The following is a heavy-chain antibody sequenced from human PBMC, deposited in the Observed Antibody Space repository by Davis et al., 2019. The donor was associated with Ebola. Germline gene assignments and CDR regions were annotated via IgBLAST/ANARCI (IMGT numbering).Heavy chain of an antibody. CDR2: IYNRGST. J-gene: IGHJ6*02. CDR3: AREYSSSSGRGMDV. Sequence: PSETLSLTCTVAIGSVSSDVYSWNWIRQSPGKGLEWIGYIYNRGSTNYNPSLNSRVTISKDTSKNQFSLKLSSVTAADTAVYYCAREYSSSSGRGMDVWGQGTTVTVSS. CDR1: IGSVSSDVYS. D-gene: IGHD6-13*01. V-gene: IGHV4-61*08.